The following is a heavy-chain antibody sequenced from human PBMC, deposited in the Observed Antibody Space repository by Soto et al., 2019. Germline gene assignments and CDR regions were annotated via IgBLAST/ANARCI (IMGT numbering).Heavy chain of an antibody. J-gene: IGHJ5*02. D-gene: IGHD3-10*01. CDR2: IIPIFGTA. Sequence: GASVKVSCKASGGTFSSYAISWVRQAPGQGLEWMGGIIPIFGTANYAQKFQGRVTITADESTSTAYMELSSLRSEDTAVYYCASYYYYGSGSYDWFDPWGQGTLVTVSS. CDR3: ASYYYYGSGSYDWFDP. CDR1: GGTFSSYA. V-gene: IGHV1-69*13.